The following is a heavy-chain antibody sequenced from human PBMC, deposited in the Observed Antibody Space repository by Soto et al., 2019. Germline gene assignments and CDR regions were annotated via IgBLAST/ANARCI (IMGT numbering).Heavy chain of an antibody. Sequence: PSQTLSLTCAISGDSVSSNSAAWNWIRQSPSRGLEWLGRTYYRSKWYNDYAGSVKSGITINPDTSKNQCSLQLNSVPPEDTAVYSCARAERITIFGVVPYYFDYWGQGTLVTVSS. V-gene: IGHV6-1*01. CDR3: ARAERITIFGVVPYYFDY. J-gene: IGHJ4*02. CDR1: GDSVSSNSAA. D-gene: IGHD3-3*01. CDR2: TYYRSKWYN.